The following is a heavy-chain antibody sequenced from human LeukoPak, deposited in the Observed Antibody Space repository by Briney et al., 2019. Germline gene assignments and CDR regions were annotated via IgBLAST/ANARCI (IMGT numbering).Heavy chain of an antibody. CDR2: IYTSGST. Sequence: SETLSLTCTVSGGSISSYYWSWIRQPAGKGLEWIGRIYTSGSTNYNASLKSRVSISVDTSKKQFSLKLCSVTATDTAVFYWARKKRGSNRDFDYWGRGPRVTVS. V-gene: IGHV4-4*07. J-gene: IGHJ4*02. CDR1: GGSISSYY. CDR3: ARKKRGSNRDFDY. D-gene: IGHD3-16*01.